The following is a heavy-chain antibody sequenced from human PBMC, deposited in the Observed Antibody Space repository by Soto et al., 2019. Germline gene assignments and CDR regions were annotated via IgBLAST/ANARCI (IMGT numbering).Heavy chain of an antibody. Sequence: EVQLLESGGGLVQPGGSLRLSCAASGFTFSSYAMSWVRQAPGKGLEWVSAISGSGGSTYYADSVKGRFTISSDNSKNTLYLQMNSLRAEDTAVYYCARRSSGWYCAYWGQGTRVTVSS. CDR2: ISGSGGST. CDR1: GFTFSSYA. D-gene: IGHD6-19*01. J-gene: IGHJ4*02. CDR3: ARRSSGWYCAY. V-gene: IGHV3-23*01.